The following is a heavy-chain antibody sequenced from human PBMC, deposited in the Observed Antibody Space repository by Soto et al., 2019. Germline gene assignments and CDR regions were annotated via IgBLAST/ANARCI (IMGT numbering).Heavy chain of an antibody. CDR3: ARDLTFTIFGVVPYWFDP. V-gene: IGHV3-48*02. CDR1: GFTFSSYS. Sequence: GGSLRLSCAASGFTFSSYSMNWVRQAPGKGLEWVSYISSSSSTIYYADSVKGRFTISRDNAKNSLYLQMNSLRDEDTAVYYCARDLTFTIFGVVPYWFDPWGQGTLVTVSS. D-gene: IGHD3-3*01. CDR2: ISSSSSTI. J-gene: IGHJ5*02.